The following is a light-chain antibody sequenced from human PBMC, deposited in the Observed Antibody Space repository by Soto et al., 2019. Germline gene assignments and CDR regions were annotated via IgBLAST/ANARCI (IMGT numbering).Light chain of an antibody. Sequence: QSALTQPASVSGSPGQSITISCTGSSSDVGGYNYVSWYQQQPGKAPKLMIYEVSNRPSGVSNRFSGSKSGNTASLTISGLQAEDEADYYCSSYTSSSTVVFGGVTKLTVL. CDR3: SSYTSSSTVV. J-gene: IGLJ2*01. V-gene: IGLV2-14*01. CDR1: SSDVGGYNY. CDR2: EVS.